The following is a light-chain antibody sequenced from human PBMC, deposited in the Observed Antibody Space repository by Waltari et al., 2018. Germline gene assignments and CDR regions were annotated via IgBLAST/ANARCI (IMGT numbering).Light chain of an antibody. CDR1: QSVDTS. Sequence: EVVLTQSPAALSLSPGERASLSCRASQSVDTSLACYQQTPGQAPRLVIYDASKRATGIPPRFSGSGSGTDFTLTISSLEPEDFTVYYCQQHSNWPPSITFGQGTRLE. J-gene: IGKJ5*01. CDR3: QQHSNWPPSIT. V-gene: IGKV3-11*01. CDR2: DAS.